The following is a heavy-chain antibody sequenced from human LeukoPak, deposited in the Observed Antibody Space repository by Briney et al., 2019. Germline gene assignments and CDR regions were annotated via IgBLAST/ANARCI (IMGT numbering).Heavy chain of an antibody. CDR3: ARVRVCNDY. J-gene: IGHJ4*02. Sequence: PGGSLRLSCAASGFTFSSYAMSWVRQAPGKGLEWVSAISSSSSTIYYADSVKGRFTISRDNAKNSLYLQMNSLRAEDTAVYYCARVRVCNDYWGQGTLVTVSS. CDR1: GFTFSSYA. D-gene: IGHD3-10*01. V-gene: IGHV3-48*01. CDR2: ISSSSSTI.